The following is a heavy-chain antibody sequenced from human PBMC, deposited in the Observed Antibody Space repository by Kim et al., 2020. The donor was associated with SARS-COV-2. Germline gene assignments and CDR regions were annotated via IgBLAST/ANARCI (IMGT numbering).Heavy chain of an antibody. Sequence: GGSLRLSCAASGFTFSSYEMNWVRQAPGKGLEWVPYISSSGSTIYYADSVKGRFTISRDNAKNSLYLQMNSLRAEDTAVYYCARDTEYCSSTSCSGGYGMDVWGQGTTVTVSS. CDR1: GFTFSSYE. V-gene: IGHV3-48*03. D-gene: IGHD2-2*01. CDR2: ISSSGSTI. J-gene: IGHJ6*02. CDR3: ARDTEYCSSTSCSGGYGMDV.